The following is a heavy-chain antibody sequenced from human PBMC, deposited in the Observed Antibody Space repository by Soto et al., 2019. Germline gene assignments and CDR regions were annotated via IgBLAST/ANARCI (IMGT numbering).Heavy chain of an antibody. J-gene: IGHJ4*02. V-gene: IGHV3-64*01. Sequence: EVQLAESGGGMVQPGGSLRLSCVASGFTFSSYDMHWVRQAPGKGLEYVSSISRNGGTTYYGNSVTGRFTISRANSKNTLYLQMGSLRAEDMAVYYCVRRVSGTYDYWGQGTLVTVSS. CDR1: GFTFSSYD. CDR2: ISRNGGTT. D-gene: IGHD3-10*01. CDR3: VRRVSGTYDY.